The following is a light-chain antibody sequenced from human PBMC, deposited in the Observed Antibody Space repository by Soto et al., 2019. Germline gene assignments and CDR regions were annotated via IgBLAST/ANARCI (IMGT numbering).Light chain of an antibody. Sequence: EIVLTQSPGTLSLSPGERATLSCRASQSVSSSYLAWYQQKPGQAPRLLIYGASSRATGIPDRFSSSGSGKDFTLTISRLEPEDFAVYYCQQYGSSFTFGPGTKVDIK. V-gene: IGKV3-20*01. J-gene: IGKJ3*01. CDR3: QQYGSSFT. CDR2: GAS. CDR1: QSVSSSY.